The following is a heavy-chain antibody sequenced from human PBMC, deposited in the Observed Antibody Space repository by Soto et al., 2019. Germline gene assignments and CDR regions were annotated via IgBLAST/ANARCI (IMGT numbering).Heavy chain of an antibody. V-gene: IGHV3-33*01. CDR3: VRGAYSSSHWGTDH. CDR2: IWFDGSNK. J-gene: IGHJ4*02. CDR1: GFTLSNDG. D-gene: IGHD6-13*01. Sequence: PEGSLXLSWAESGFTLSNDGMHWVRQGPGKGLDWVAVIWFDGSNKYYADSVKARFTISRDNSENMLYLQINSLRAEDTALYYCVRGAYSSSHWGTDHWGQGTLVTVSS.